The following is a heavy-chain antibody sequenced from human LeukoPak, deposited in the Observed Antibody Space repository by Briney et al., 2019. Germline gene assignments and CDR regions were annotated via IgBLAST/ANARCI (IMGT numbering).Heavy chain of an antibody. CDR1: GFTLSDYY. CDR2: ISSGSSYT. Sequence: GGSLRLSCAASGFTLSDYYMSWIRQAPGKGLQWVSYISSGSSYTNYVDSVKGRFTISRDNAKNSLYLQMNSLRAEDTAVYYCARDLVRGTSDYWGQGTLVTVSS. CDR3: ARDLVRGTSDY. J-gene: IGHJ4*02. D-gene: IGHD3-10*01. V-gene: IGHV3-11*06.